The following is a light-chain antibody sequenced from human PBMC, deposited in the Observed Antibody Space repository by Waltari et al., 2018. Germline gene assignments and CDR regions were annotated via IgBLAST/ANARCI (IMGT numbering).Light chain of an antibody. CDR2: EVS. Sequence: QSALTQPASVSGSPGPSITLSCSGTDSDVGASDFVYWYQQHPGKAPHLIIYEVSNRPSGISTRFSASKSGNTASLTISGLQAEDEADYYCSSYTTSSAPGVFGTGTRVTVL. V-gene: IGLV2-14*01. J-gene: IGLJ1*01. CDR1: DSDVGASDF. CDR3: SSYTTSSAPGV.